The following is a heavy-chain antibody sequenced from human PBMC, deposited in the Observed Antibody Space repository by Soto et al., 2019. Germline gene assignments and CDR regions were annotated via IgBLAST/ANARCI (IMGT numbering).Heavy chain of an antibody. CDR3: ARDGGNWFDP. Sequence: HPGGSLRLSCVASGIRFSSYSMNWVRQAPGKGLEWVSHINSGSSTIYYADSVKGRFTISRDSDKNSLYLQMNSLRDEDTAVYYCARDGGNWFDPWGQGTLVTVSS. D-gene: IGHD3-3*01. V-gene: IGHV3-48*02. CDR2: INSGSSTI. CDR1: GIRFSSYS. J-gene: IGHJ5*02.